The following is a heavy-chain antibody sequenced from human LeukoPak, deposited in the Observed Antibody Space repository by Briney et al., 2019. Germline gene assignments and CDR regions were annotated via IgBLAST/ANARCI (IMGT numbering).Heavy chain of an antibody. Sequence: SETLSLTCAVYGGSFSGYYWSWIRQPPGKGLEWIGEINHSGSTNYNPSLKSRVTISVDTSKNQFSLKLSSVTAADTAVYYCARGRQYYDFWSGYPYYFDYWGQGTLVTVSS. CDR3: ARGRQYYDFWSGYPYYFDY. CDR2: INHSGST. V-gene: IGHV4-34*01. D-gene: IGHD3-3*01. J-gene: IGHJ4*02. CDR1: GGSFSGYY.